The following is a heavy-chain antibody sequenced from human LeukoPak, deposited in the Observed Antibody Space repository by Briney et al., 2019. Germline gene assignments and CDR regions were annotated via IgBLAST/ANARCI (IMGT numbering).Heavy chain of an antibody. CDR1: GFTFSSYE. CDR2: ISSSGSTI. Sequence: GGSLRLSCAASGFTFSSYEMNWVRQAPGKGLEWVSYISSSGSTIYYADSVKGRFTISRDNAKNSLYLQMNSLRAEDTAVYYCAKYSTSIIRGAFDVWGQGTMVTVSS. D-gene: IGHD3-10*01. CDR3: AKYSTSIIRGAFDV. V-gene: IGHV3-48*03. J-gene: IGHJ3*01.